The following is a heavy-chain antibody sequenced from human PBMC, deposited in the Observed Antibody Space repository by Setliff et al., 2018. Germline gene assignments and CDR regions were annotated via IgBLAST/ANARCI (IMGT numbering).Heavy chain of an antibody. Sequence: PSETLSLTCTVSGGSISDNNYYWGWIRQSPGKELEWIGGISHSANKYYNPSFRTGVTISVDMSKNQFFLNLDSVTAADTAVYYCSRHRTNNYGSGRPFDYWGQGTQVTVSS. D-gene: IGHD3-10*01. V-gene: IGHV4-39*01. CDR1: GGSISDNNYY. J-gene: IGHJ4*02. CDR2: ISHSANK. CDR3: SRHRTNNYGSGRPFDY.